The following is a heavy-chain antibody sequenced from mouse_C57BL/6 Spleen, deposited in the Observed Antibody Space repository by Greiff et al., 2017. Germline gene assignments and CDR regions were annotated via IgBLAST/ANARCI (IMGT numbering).Heavy chain of an antibody. CDR3: VRDRGNYGGLYAMDY. D-gene: IGHD2-1*01. J-gene: IGHJ4*01. CDR1: GFTFNTYA. Sequence: EVQRVESGGGLVQPKGSLKLSCAASGFTFNTYAMHWVRQAPGKGLEWVARIRSKSSNYATYYADSVKDRFTISRDDSQSMLYLQMNNLKTEDTAMYYCVRDRGNYGGLYAMDYWGQGTSVTVSS. V-gene: IGHV10-3*01. CDR2: IRSKSSNYAT.